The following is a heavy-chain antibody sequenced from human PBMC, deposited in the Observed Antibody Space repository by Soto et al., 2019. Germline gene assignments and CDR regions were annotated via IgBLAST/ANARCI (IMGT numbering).Heavy chain of an antibody. CDR2: IHHSGGT. CDR1: GDSINAENW. Sequence: QVQLQESGPGVVKPSETLSLTCAVSGDSINAENWWTWLRQTPGKGLEWLAEIHHSGGTKYNPSLSGRVSISRDRPRNPFSLRLRSVTAADTAQYYCARDHCTGGNCYSNMGDWYFDLWGRGALVTVSS. CDR3: ARDHCTGGNCYSNMGDWYFDL. D-gene: IGHD2-15*01. V-gene: IGHV4-4*02. J-gene: IGHJ2*01.